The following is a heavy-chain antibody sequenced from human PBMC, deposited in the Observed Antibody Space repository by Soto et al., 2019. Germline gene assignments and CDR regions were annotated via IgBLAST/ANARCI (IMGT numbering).Heavy chain of an antibody. V-gene: IGHV3-23*01. CDR1: GFTFSSYA. D-gene: IGHD6-13*01. J-gene: IGHJ5*02. CDR3: AKARGYSSSWGWFDP. Sequence: GGSLRLSCAASGFTFSSYAMSWVRQSPGKGVEWVSAISGSGGSTYYADSVKGRFTISRDNSKNTLYLQMNSLRAEDTAVYYCAKARGYSSSWGWFDPWGQGTLVTVSS. CDR2: ISGSGGST.